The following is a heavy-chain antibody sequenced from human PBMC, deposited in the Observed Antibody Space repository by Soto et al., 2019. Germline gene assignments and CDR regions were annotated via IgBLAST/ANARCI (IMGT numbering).Heavy chain of an antibody. CDR3: LQDRYESGVYYYGMDV. D-gene: IGHD2-8*01. V-gene: IGHV3-30*18. J-gene: IGHJ6*02. Sequence: PRGSLRLSCAASGFTFNNYGMHWVRQAPGKGLEWVALMSYDGNKKYYADYVKGRFIISRDSSKNTLNLQMNSLRPEDTAVYYCLQDRYESGVYYYGMDVWGLGTTVTVSS. CDR2: MSYDGNKK. CDR1: GFTFNNYG.